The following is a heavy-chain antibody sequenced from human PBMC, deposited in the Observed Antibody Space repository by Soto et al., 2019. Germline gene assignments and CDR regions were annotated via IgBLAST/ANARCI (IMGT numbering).Heavy chain of an antibody. J-gene: IGHJ4*02. CDR2: INPNSGGT. CDR1: GYTFTGYY. CDR3: AREGGYSSGWYYFDY. D-gene: IGHD6-19*01. V-gene: IGHV1-2*04. Sequence: GASVKVSCKASGYTFTGYYMHWVRQAPGQGLEWMGWINPNSGGTNYAQKFQGWVTMTRDTSISTAYMELSRLRSDDTAVYYCAREGGYSSGWYYFDYWGQGTLVTVSS.